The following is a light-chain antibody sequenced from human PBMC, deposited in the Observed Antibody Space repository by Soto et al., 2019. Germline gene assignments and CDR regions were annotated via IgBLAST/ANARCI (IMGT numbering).Light chain of an antibody. CDR3: ASYTTSSTYV. CDR1: SSDVGGYDY. Sequence: QSVLTQPASVSGSPGQSIAISCTGTSSDVGGYDYVSWYQQHAGKAPKLMIYDVSNRPSGVPNRFSGSKSGNTSSLTISGLQAEDEADYYCASYTTSSTYVFGTGTKVTVL. J-gene: IGLJ1*01. CDR2: DVS. V-gene: IGLV2-14*01.